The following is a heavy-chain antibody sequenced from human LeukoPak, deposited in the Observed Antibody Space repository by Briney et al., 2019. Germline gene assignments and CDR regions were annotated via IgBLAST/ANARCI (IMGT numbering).Heavy chain of an antibody. Sequence: SGPTLVKPTQTLTLTCTFSGFSLSTSGVGVGWIRQPPGKALEWLALIYWDDDKRYIPSLKSRPTITKVPSKNQVVLTMTNMDPVDTATYYCAHSLWFGSNRGFDPWGQGTLVTVSS. V-gene: IGHV2-5*02. D-gene: IGHD3-10*01. CDR3: AHSLWFGSNRGFDP. J-gene: IGHJ5*02. CDR1: GFSLSTSGVG. CDR2: IYWDDDK.